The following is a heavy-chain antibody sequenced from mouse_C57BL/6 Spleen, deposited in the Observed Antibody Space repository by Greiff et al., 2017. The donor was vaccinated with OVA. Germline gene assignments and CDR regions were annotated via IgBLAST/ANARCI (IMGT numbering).Heavy chain of an antibody. J-gene: IGHJ3*01. CDR3: AREGYDVRFAY. Sequence: QVQLQQPGAELVRPGSSVKLSCKASGYTFTSYWMHWVKQRPIQGLEWIGNIDPSDSETHCNQKFKDKATLTVDKSSSTAYMQLSSLTSEDSAVYYCAREGYDVRFAYWGQGTLVTVSA. D-gene: IGHD2-2*01. CDR2: IDPSDSET. V-gene: IGHV1-52*01. CDR1: GYTFTSYW.